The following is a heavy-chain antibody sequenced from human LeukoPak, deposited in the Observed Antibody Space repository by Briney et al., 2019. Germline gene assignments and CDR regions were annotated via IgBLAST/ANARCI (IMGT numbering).Heavy chain of an antibody. CDR1: GFTFSSQV. Sequence: GGSLRLSCAASGFTFSSQVMSWVRQAPGKGLEWVSAISGSGGSTYYADSVEGRFTISRDNSKNTLYLQMSSLRAEDTAVYYCAKDETTVVTNVDYWGQGTLVTVSS. J-gene: IGHJ4*02. D-gene: IGHD4-23*01. CDR2: ISGSGGST. CDR3: AKDETTVVTNVDY. V-gene: IGHV3-23*01.